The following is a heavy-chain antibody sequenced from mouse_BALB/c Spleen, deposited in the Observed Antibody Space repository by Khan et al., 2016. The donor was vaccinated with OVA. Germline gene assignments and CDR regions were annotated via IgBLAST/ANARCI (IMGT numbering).Heavy chain of an antibody. D-gene: IGHD2-2*01. V-gene: IGHV1S136*01. CDR2: INPYNDGT. CDR1: GYTFTSYV. CDR3: ARRLIYYGYDAGFAY. J-gene: IGHJ3*01. Sequence: VQLQQSGPELVKPGASVKMSCKASGYTFTSYVMHWVKQKPGQGLEWIGYINPYNDGTKYNEKFKGKATLTSDKSSSTAYMELSSLTSEDSSVYYCARRLIYYGYDAGFAYWGQGTLVTVSA.